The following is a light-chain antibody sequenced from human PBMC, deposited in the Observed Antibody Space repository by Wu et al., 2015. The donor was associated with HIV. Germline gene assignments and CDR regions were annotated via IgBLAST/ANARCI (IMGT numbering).Light chain of an antibody. J-gene: IGKJ4*01. CDR3: QQYNNWPPTT. Sequence: EIVLTQSPATLSLSPGERATLSCRASQNIRSNLAWYQQRPGQAPRLLIYGASTRATGIPARFSGSGSGTEFTLTISSLQSEDFAVYYCQQYNNWPPTTFGGGTKVEIK. V-gene: IGKV3-15*01. CDR1: QNIRSN. CDR2: GAS.